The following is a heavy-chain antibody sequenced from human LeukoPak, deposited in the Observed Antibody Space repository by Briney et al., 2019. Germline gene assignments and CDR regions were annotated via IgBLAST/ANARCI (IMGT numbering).Heavy chain of an antibody. Sequence: PSETLSLTCTVPGGSISSYYWSWIRQPPGKGLEWIGYIYYSGSTNYNPSLKSRVTISVDTSKNQFSLKLSSVTAADTAVYYCARAMITFGGVIVLQNDAFDIWGQGTMVTVSS. CDR3: ARAMITFGGVIVLQNDAFDI. V-gene: IGHV4-59*01. D-gene: IGHD3-16*02. J-gene: IGHJ3*02. CDR1: GGSISSYY. CDR2: IYYSGST.